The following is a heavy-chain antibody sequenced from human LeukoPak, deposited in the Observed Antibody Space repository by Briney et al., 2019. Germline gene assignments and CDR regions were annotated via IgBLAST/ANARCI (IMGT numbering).Heavy chain of an antibody. CDR1: GFTFRGYW. V-gene: IGHV3-7*05. Sequence: GGTLRLSCAASGFTFRGYWMSWVRQAPGKGLEWVANIKQDGSEKYYLDSVKGRFTISRDNARNSLYLQMNSLRAEDTAVYYCARDWDADYGGNTWGQGTLVTVSS. CDR2: IKQDGSEK. CDR3: ARDWDADYGGNT. D-gene: IGHD4-23*01. J-gene: IGHJ5*02.